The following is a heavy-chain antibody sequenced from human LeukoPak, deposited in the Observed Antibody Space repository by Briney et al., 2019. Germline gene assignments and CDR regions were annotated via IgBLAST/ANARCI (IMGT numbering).Heavy chain of an antibody. Sequence: NPSETLSLTCTVSGGSISSSSYYWGWIRQPPGKGLEWIGSIYYSGSTYYNPSLKSRVTISVDTSKNQFSLKLSSVTAADTAVYYCARTMNGAFDIWGQGTMVTVSS. D-gene: IGHD3-22*01. J-gene: IGHJ3*02. CDR3: ARTMNGAFDI. CDR1: GGSISSSSYY. CDR2: IYYSGST. V-gene: IGHV4-39*01.